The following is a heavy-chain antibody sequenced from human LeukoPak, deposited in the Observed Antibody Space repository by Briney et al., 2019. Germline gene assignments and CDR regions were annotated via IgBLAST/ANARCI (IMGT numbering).Heavy chain of an antibody. CDR2: ISGSGGST. CDR1: GFTFSSYA. V-gene: IGHV3-23*01. Sequence: GGSLRLSCAASGFTFSSYAMSWVRQAPRKGLEWVSAISGSGGSTYYADSVKGRFTISRDNSKNTLYLQMNSLRAEDTAVYYCAKDSWDTAMEGYVDYWGQGTLVTVSS. J-gene: IGHJ4*02. CDR3: AKDSWDTAMEGYVDY. D-gene: IGHD5-18*01.